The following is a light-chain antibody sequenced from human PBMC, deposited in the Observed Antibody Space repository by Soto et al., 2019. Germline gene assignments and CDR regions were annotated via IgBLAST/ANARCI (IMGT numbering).Light chain of an antibody. CDR3: T. Sequence: DIRLTQSPSSLSATVGDRVTISCRASQSISNYLMWYQQKSGQAPKLLIFAASSLQNGVPSRFSGSGYGTEFTLTISGLQPEDFATYGLTFGGGTKVDIK. J-gene: IGKJ4*02. V-gene: IGKV1-39*01. CDR1: QSISNY. CDR2: AAS.